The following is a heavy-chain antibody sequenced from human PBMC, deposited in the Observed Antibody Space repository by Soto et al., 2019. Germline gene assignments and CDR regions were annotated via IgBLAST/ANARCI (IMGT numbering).Heavy chain of an antibody. Sequence: GASVKVSCKASGYTSTSYYMHWVRQAPGQGLEWMGIINPSGGSTSYAQKFQGRVTMTRDTSTSTVYMELSSLRSEDTAVYYCARGSFWYYDSSGYYSVWGQGTLVTVSS. CDR3: ARGSFWYYDSSGYYSV. V-gene: IGHV1-46*01. D-gene: IGHD3-22*01. CDR2: INPSGGST. J-gene: IGHJ4*02. CDR1: GYTSTSYY.